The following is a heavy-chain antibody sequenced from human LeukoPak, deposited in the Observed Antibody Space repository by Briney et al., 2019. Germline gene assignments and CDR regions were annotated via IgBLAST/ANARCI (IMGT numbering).Heavy chain of an antibody. Sequence: GGSLRLSCAASGFTFSVYAMSWVRQAPGKGLEWVSAISGSGGSTYYADSVKGRFTISRDNSKNTLYLYVNSLRPDDSAVYYCVKDNPLDYWGQGTLVIVSS. CDR2: ISGSGGST. J-gene: IGHJ4*02. CDR1: GFTFSVYA. CDR3: VKDNPLDY. V-gene: IGHV3-23*01.